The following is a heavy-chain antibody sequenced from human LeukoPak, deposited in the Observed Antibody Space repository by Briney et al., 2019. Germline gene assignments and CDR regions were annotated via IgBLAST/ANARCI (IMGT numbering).Heavy chain of an antibody. D-gene: IGHD2-15*01. V-gene: IGHV1-2*06. CDR2: INPNSGDT. Sequence: ASVKVSCKASGYTFSGHYILWVRQAPGQGLEWMGRINPNSGDTNYAQKFQGRVTMTRDTSISTAYMELSRLRSDDTAVYYCARDRPPSWSTDYWGQGTLVTVSS. CDR1: GYTFSGHY. CDR3: ARDRPPSWSTDY. J-gene: IGHJ4*02.